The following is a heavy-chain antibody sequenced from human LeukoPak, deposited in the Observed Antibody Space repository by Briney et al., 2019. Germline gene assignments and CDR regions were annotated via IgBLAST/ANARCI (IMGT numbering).Heavy chain of an antibody. J-gene: IGHJ3*02. V-gene: IGHV5-51*01. CDR3: ARSWMHSSSWSLDAFDI. CDR2: IYPGDSDT. Sequence: GESLKISCKGSGYSFTSYWIGWVRQMPGKGLEWMGIIYPGDSDTRYSPSFQGQVTISADKSISTAYLQWSSLKASDTAMYYCARSWMHSSSWSLDAFDIWGQGTMVTVSS. CDR1: GYSFTSYW. D-gene: IGHD6-13*01.